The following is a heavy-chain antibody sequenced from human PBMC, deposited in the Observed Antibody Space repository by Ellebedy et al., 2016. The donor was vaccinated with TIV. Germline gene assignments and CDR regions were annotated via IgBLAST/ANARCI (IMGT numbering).Heavy chain of an antibody. V-gene: IGHV3-21*01. J-gene: IGHJ4*02. CDR1: GFTFSNSD. CDR3: AGGRSVDY. CDR2: ISSSSSYI. Sequence: PGGSLRLSCAASGFTFSNSDMHWVRQAPGKGLEWVSSISSSSSYIYYADSVKGRFTISRDNAKNSLYLQMNSLRAEDTAVYYCAGGRSVDYWGQGTLVTVSS.